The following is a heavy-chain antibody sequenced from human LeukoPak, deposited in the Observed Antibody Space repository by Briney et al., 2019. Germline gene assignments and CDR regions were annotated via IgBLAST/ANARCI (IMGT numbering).Heavy chain of an antibody. Sequence: SVKVSCKASGGTFSSYAISWVRQAPGQGLEWMGGIIPIFGTANYAQKFQGRVTITADESTSTAYMELSSLRSEDTAVYHCARRYSYGPDNWFDPWGQGTLVTVSS. D-gene: IGHD5-18*01. J-gene: IGHJ5*02. CDR1: GGTFSSYA. V-gene: IGHV1-69*01. CDR2: IIPIFGTA. CDR3: ARRYSYGPDNWFDP.